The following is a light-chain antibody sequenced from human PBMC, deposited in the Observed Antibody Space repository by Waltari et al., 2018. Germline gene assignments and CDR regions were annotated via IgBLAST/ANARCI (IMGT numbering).Light chain of an antibody. CDR2: EDN. CDR3: QSFQNSQTV. J-gene: IGLJ3*02. V-gene: IGLV6-57*02. Sequence: NFMLTQPHSVSESPGKTVTISCTASSGSIASNHVQWHQRRPDSAPTTLIYEDNKRPSGVPARFSGSIDSSSNSASLTISGLKTEDEADYYCQSFQNSQTVFGGGTKLTVL. CDR1: SGSIASNH.